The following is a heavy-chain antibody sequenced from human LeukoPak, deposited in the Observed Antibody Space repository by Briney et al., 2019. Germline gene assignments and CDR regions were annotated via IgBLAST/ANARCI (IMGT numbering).Heavy chain of an antibody. D-gene: IGHD1-1*01. J-gene: IGHJ5*02. V-gene: IGHV3-43*02. CDR2: ISGDGGST. Sequence: GGSLRLSCAASGFTFDDYAMHWVRQAPGKGLEWVSLISGDGGSTYYADSVKGRFTISRDNSKNSLYLQMNSLRTEDTALYYCAKARSPKGKWNDGGVNWFDPWGQGTLVTVSS. CDR1: GFTFDDYA. CDR3: AKARSPKGKWNDGGVNWFDP.